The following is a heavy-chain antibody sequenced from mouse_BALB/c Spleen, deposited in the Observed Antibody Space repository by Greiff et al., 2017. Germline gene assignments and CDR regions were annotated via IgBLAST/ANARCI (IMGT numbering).Heavy chain of an antibody. CDR2: IYPGNGDT. J-gene: IGHJ2*01. CDR1: GYTFTSYN. D-gene: IGHD2-1*01. CDR3: ARGGNYLYFDY. Sequence: VQLQQPGAELVKPGASVKMSCKASGYTFTSYNMHWVKQTPGQGLEWIGAIYPGNGDTSYNQKFKGKATLTADKSSSTAYMQLSSLTSEDSAVYYCARGGNYLYFDYWGQGTTLTVSS. V-gene: IGHV1-12*01.